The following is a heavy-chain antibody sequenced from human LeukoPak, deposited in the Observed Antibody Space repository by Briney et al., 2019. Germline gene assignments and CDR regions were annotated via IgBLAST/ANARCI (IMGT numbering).Heavy chain of an antibody. CDR3: ARHRATYYYGSGGTDY. CDR2: INHSGST. V-gene: IGHV4-34*01. Sequence: PSETLSLTCAVYVGSFSGYYWSWIRQPPGKGLEWLWEINHSGSTNYNPSLKSRVTISVDTSKNQFSLKLSSVTAADTAVYYCARHRATYYYGSGGTDYWGQGTLVTVSS. J-gene: IGHJ4*02. D-gene: IGHD3-10*01. CDR1: VGSFSGYY.